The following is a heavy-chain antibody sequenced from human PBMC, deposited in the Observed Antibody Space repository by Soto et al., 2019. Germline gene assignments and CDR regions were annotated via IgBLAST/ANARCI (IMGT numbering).Heavy chain of an antibody. V-gene: IGHV1-8*01. CDR2: MNPNSGNT. J-gene: IGHJ5*02. CDR3: AFFGGYCSGGSCYSGWFDP. CDR1: GYTFTSYD. D-gene: IGHD2-15*01. Sequence: ASVKVSCKASGYTFTSYDINWVRQATGQGLDWMGWMNPNSGNTGYAQKFQGRVTMTRNTSISTAYMELSSLRSEDTAVYYCAFFGGYCSGGSCYSGWFDPSGQGTLVTVSS.